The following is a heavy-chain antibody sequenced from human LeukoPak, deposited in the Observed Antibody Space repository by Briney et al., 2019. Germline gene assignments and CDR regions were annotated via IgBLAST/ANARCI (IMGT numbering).Heavy chain of an antibody. CDR1: GFPFSSYA. V-gene: IGHV3-23*01. J-gene: IGHJ3*02. D-gene: IGHD6-13*01. CDR3: ARDLPAAGPDAFDI. Sequence: GGSLRLSCAASGFPFSSYAMSCARQAPGKGLEWGSAISGSGGSTYYADSVKGRFTISRDNSKNTLYLQMNSLRAEDTAVYYCARDLPAAGPDAFDIWGQGTMVTVSS. CDR2: ISGSGGST.